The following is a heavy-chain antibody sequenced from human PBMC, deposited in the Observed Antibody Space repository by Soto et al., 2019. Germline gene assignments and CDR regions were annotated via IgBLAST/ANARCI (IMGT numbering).Heavy chain of an antibody. J-gene: IGHJ6*02. CDR1: GYTFTGYY. V-gene: IGHV1-2*02. CDR2: INPNSGGT. Sequence: GASVKVSCKASGYTFTGYYIHWVRQAPGQGLEWMGWINPNSGGTNSAQKFQGRVSMTRDTSISTAYMEMSRLGSDDTAVYYCARDQNTIYCSGGRCYTRYFYGMDVWG. CDR3: ARDQNTIYCSGGRCYTRYFYGMDV. D-gene: IGHD2-15*01.